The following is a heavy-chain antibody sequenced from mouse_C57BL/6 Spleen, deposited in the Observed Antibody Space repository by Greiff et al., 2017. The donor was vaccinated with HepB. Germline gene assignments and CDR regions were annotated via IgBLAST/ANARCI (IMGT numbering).Heavy chain of an antibody. CDR1: GYTFTSYT. J-gene: IGHJ2*01. CDR3: ARSGYYGSSFFDY. V-gene: IGHV1-4*01. D-gene: IGHD1-1*01. CDR2: INPSSGYT. Sequence: VQLQESGAELARPGASVKMSCKASGYTFTSYTMHWVKQRPGQGLEWIGYINPSSGYTKYNQKFKDKATLTADKSSSTAYMQLSSLTSEDSAVYYCARSGYYGSSFFDYWGQGTTLTVSS.